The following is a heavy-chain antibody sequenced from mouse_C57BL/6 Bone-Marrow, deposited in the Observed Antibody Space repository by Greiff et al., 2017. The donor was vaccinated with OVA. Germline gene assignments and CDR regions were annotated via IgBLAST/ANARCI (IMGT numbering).Heavy chain of an antibody. CDR2: IYPGSGST. V-gene: IGHV1-55*01. J-gene: IGHJ3*01. Sequence: VQLQQPGAELVKPGASVKMSCKASGYTFTSYWITWVKQRPGQGLEWIGDIYPGSGSTNYNEKFKSKATLTVDTSSSTAYMQLSSLTSEDSAVYYCARHYYGSRGWFAYWGQGTLVTVSA. D-gene: IGHD1-1*01. CDR3: ARHYYGSRGWFAY. CDR1: GYTFTSYW.